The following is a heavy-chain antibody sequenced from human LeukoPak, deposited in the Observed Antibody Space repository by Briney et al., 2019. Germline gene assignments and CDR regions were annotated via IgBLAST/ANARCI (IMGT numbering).Heavy chain of an antibody. V-gene: IGHV3-53*05. CDR2: IYSGGST. J-gene: IGHJ4*02. CDR1: GFTVSSNY. Sequence: GGSLRLSCAASGFTVSSNYMSWVRQAPGKGLEWVSVIYSGGSTYYADSVKGRFTISRDNSKNTLYLQMNSLRAEDTAVYYCALTSGVVVAATALDYWGQGTLVTVSS. D-gene: IGHD2-15*01. CDR3: ALTSGVVVAATALDY.